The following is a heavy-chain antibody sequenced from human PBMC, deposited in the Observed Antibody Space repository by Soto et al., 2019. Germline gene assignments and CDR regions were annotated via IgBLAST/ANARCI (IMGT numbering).Heavy chain of an antibody. D-gene: IGHD1-26*01. CDR1: GYSISSGYY. V-gene: IGHV4-38-2*01. CDR3: ACLLVAFVH. CDR2: IYHSGST. Sequence: PSETLSLTCAVSGYSISSGYYWGWIRQPPGKGLEWIGSIYHSGSTYYNPSLKSRVTISVDTSKNQFSLKLSSVTAADTAVYYCACLLVAFVHWGPGTLVTVSS. J-gene: IGHJ4*02.